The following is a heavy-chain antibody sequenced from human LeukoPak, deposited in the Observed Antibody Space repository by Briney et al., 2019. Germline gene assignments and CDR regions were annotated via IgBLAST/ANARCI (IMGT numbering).Heavy chain of an antibody. CDR1: GFTFSSYS. Sequence: GGSLRLSCAASGFTFSSYSMNWVRQAPGKGLEWVSSISSSSSYIYYADSVKGRFTISRDNAKNSLYLQMNSLSAEDTAVYYCARRGYSYGQEYFQHWGQGTLVTVSS. CDR2: ISSSSSYI. V-gene: IGHV3-21*01. J-gene: IGHJ1*01. CDR3: ARRGYSYGQEYFQH. D-gene: IGHD5-18*01.